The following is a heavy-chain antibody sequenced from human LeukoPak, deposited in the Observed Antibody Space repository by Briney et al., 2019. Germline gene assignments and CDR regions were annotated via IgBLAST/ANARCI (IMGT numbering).Heavy chain of an antibody. Sequence: GRSLRLSCAASGFTFSSYGMHWVRQAPGKGLEWVAAISYDGSNKYYADSVKGRFTISRDNSKNTLYLQMNSLRAEDTAVYYCAKVGNGSGSYYADYWGQGTLVTVSS. CDR1: GFTFSSYG. J-gene: IGHJ4*02. D-gene: IGHD3-10*01. V-gene: IGHV3-30*18. CDR3: AKVGNGSGSYYADY. CDR2: ISYDGSNK.